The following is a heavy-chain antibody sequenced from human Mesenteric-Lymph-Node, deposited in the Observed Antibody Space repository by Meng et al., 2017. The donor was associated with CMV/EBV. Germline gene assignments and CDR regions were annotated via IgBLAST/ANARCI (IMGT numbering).Heavy chain of an antibody. J-gene: IGHJ5*02. V-gene: IGHV4-39*07. CDR1: GGSISTSTYY. D-gene: IGHD2-2*01. Sequence: SETLSLTCIVSGGSISTSTYYWGWIRQPPGKGLEWIGSIYYSGTTYYNPSLKRRVTISVDTSKNQFSLKLSSVTAADTAVYYCARYCSNTSCSPREFDPWGQGTLVTVSS. CDR3: ARYCSNTSCSPREFDP. CDR2: IYYSGTT.